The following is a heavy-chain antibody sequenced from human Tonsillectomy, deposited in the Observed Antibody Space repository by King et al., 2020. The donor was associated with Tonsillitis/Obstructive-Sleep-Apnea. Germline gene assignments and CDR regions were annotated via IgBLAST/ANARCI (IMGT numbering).Heavy chain of an antibody. V-gene: IGHV4-34*01. J-gene: IGHJ6*03. D-gene: IGHD1-26*01. CDR2: INHSGSS. CDR3: ARGLRGRFSYYCYMDV. CDR1: GGSFSGYS. Sequence: VQLQQWGAGLLKPSETLSLTCAVYGGSFSGYSWAWIRQPPGKGLEWIGEINHSGSSNYNPSLNSRVTISVGTSKNQFSLKLSSVTAADTAAYYCARGLRGRFSYYCYMDVWGKGTTVTVSS.